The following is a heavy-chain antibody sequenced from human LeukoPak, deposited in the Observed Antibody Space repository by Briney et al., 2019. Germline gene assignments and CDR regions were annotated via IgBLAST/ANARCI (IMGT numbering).Heavy chain of an antibody. D-gene: IGHD1-26*01. CDR3: AKDGRGMWESRWGFDY. CDR2: ISGSGDST. J-gene: IGHJ4*02. CDR1: GFTFSSYA. Sequence: PGGSLGLSCAASGFTFSSYAMSWVRQAPGKELEWVSSISGSGDSTYYADSVKGRFTISRDNAKNSLYLQMNSLRAEDTALYCCAKDGRGMWESRWGFDYWGQGTLVTVSS. V-gene: IGHV3-23*01.